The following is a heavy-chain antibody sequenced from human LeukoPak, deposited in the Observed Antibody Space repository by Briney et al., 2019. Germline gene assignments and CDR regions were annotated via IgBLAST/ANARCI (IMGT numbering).Heavy chain of an antibody. J-gene: IGHJ4*02. CDR2: STRSGST. CDR1: GGSFSGHY. V-gene: IGHV4-34*01. D-gene: IGHD2-2*01. Sequence: SETLSLTCAVYGGSFSGHYWTWIRHPPGKGLEWIGESTRSGSTNYNPSLKSRVTISVDTSKNQFSLKLTSVSAADTAVYHCARGRTGAAALDFWGPGTLVTVSS. CDR3: ARGRTGAAALDF.